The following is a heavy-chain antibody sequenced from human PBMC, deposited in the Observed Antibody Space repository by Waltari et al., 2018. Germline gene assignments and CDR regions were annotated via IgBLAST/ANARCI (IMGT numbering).Heavy chain of an antibody. J-gene: IGHJ6*03. CDR3: ARMVIFGVVYYYYMDV. Sequence: QVTLKESGPVLVKPTETPTLTCTVSGFSLSNATMGVSWSRQAPGKALEWLAHIFSNDEKSYSTSLKSRLTISKDTSKSQVVLTMTNMDPVDTATYYCARMVIFGVVYYYYMDVWGKGTTVTVSS. V-gene: IGHV2-26*01. D-gene: IGHD3-3*02. CDR2: IFSNDEK. CDR1: GFSLSNATMG.